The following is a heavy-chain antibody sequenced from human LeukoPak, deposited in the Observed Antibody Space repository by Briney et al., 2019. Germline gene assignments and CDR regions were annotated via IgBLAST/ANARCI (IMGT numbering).Heavy chain of an antibody. V-gene: IGHV5-51*01. D-gene: IGHD3-22*01. CDR2: IYPGDSDT. CDR1: GYSFTSYW. Sequence: VESLKISCKGSGYSFTSYWIGWVRQMPGKGLEWMGIIYPGDSDTRYSPSFQGQVTISADKSISTAYLQWSSLKASDAAMYYCARSDYDRSVAWFDPWGQGTLVTVSS. CDR3: ARSDYDRSVAWFDP. J-gene: IGHJ5*02.